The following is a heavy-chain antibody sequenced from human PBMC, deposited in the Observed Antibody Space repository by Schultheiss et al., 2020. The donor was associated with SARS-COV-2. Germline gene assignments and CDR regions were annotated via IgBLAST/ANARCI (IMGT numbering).Heavy chain of an antibody. J-gene: IGHJ6*02. Sequence: GESLKISCKGSGYSFTTYWIGWVRQMPGKGLEWMGIIYPGDSDTRDSPSFQGQVTISADKSFSTAYLQWSSLKASDTAMYYCARHYDFWSGYKGPGLDVWGQGTTVTVSS. CDR2: IYPGDSDT. CDR3: ARHYDFWSGYKGPGLDV. CDR1: GYSFTTYW. V-gene: IGHV5-51*01. D-gene: IGHD3-3*01.